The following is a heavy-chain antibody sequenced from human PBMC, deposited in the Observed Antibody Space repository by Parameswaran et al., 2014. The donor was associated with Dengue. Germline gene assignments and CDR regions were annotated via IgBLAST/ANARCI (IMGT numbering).Heavy chain of an antibody. CDR3: ARHRITAAGTEYYFGF. Sequence: WVRQAPGQGLEWMGGILPIFGTTNYAQRFQGRVTITSDESTSTAYMELNSLRSEDTAVYYCARHRITAAGTEYYFGFWGQGTLVTVS. CDR2: ILPIFGTT. D-gene: IGHD6-13*01. J-gene: IGHJ4*02. V-gene: IGHV1-69*01.